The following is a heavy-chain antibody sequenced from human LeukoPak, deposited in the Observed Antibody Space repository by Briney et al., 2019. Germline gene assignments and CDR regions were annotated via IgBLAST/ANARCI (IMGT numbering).Heavy chain of an antibody. Sequence: SQTLSLTCTVSGGSISSGADYSSWLRQHPGKGLEYIRYIYPITTTYSNPSLKSRVTLSVDTSKSQFSLKLTSVTAADTAVYYCARHSFDGSAYSFDYWGQGTLVTVSS. D-gene: IGHD3-22*01. J-gene: IGHJ4*02. CDR3: ARHSFDGSAYSFDY. CDR2: IYPITTT. CDR1: GGSISSGADY. V-gene: IGHV4-31*03.